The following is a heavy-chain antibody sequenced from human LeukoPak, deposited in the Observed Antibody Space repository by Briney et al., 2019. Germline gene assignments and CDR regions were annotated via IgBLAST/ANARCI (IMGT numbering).Heavy chain of an antibody. CDR2: IKQDRSEK. Sequence: PGGSLRLSCAASGFTFSSYWMSWVRQAPGKGLELVANIKQDRSEKYYVDSVKGRFTISRDNAKNSLYLQMNSLRAEDTAVYYCARSPGGGTTQYYFDYWGQGTLVTVSS. V-gene: IGHV3-7*01. CDR3: ARSPGGGTTQYYFDY. J-gene: IGHJ4*02. D-gene: IGHD1-7*01. CDR1: GFTFSSYW.